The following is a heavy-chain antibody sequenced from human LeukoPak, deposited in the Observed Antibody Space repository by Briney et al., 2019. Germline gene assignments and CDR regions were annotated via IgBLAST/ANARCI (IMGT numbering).Heavy chain of an antibody. D-gene: IGHD3-3*01. CDR1: GLTFSNYG. Sequence: QRWGALRLSCAAAGLTFSNYGMHLVRQAPGKGLPWVAYIRYDGRNKYSADSVKGRFTIYRDNSKSTLYLQMNSLRPEDTAVYYCASGNFGVAPYYFDYWGQGTLVTVSS. V-gene: IGHV3-30*02. J-gene: IGHJ4*02. CDR3: ASGNFGVAPYYFDY. CDR2: IRYDGRNK.